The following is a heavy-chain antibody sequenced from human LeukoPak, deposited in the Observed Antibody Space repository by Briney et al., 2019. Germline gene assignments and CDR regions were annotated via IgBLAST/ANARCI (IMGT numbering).Heavy chain of an antibody. CDR3: ARQDTEASGYHYGMDV. CDR1: GYKFTNYW. J-gene: IGHJ6*02. CDR2: IYPDDSDI. Sequence: GESLKISCKASGYKFTNYWIGWVRQMPGKGLEWMGIIYPDDSDIKYSPSFQGQVTISADKSITTAYLQWSSLKASDTAMYYCARQDTEASGYHYGMDVWGQGTTVTVSS. D-gene: IGHD6-25*01. V-gene: IGHV5-51*01.